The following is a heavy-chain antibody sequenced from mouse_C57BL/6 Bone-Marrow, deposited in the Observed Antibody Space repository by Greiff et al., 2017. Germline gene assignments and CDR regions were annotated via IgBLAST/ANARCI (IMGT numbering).Heavy chain of an antibody. V-gene: IGHV1-85*01. J-gene: IGHJ1*03. CDR1: GYTFTSYD. Sequence: QVQLQQSGPELVKPGASVKLSCKASGYTFTSYDINWVKQRPGQGLEWIGWIYPRDGSTKYNEKFKGKATLTVDTSSSTPYMELHRLTSEDSAVYVGARDWLPSPSYWYCDVWGTGTTVTVSA. D-gene: IGHD2-10*02. CDR3: ARDWLPSPSYWYCDV. CDR2: IYPRDGST.